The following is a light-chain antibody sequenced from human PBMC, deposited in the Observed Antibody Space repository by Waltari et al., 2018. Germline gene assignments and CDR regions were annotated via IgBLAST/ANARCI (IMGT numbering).Light chain of an antibody. CDR3: CSFAGTWV. CDR1: GSDIGGSYY. V-gene: IGLV2-11*01. CDR2: DVT. J-gene: IGLJ3*02. Sequence: QSALPQPRSVSGSPGQSVTISCTGTGSDIGGSYYVSWYQQHPGKAPKLLIYDVTKRPSGVPDRFSGSKSGTSASLTVSRLQADDEADYYCCSFAGTWVFGGGTKLTVL.